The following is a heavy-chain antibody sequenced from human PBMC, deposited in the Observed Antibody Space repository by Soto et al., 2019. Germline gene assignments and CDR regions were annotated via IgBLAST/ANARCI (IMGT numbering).Heavy chain of an antibody. V-gene: IGHV3-33*01. J-gene: IGHJ6*03. Sequence: QVQLVESGGGVVQPGRSLRLSCAASGFTFSSYGMHWVRQAPGKGLEWVAVIWYDGSNKYYEDSVKGRFPNSRDNSKNTLYLQMSSLRAEDTAVYYCARDECSTCYYYSMDVWGKGTTVTVSS. CDR3: ARDECSTCYYYSMDV. CDR1: GFTFSSYG. D-gene: IGHD1-26*01. CDR2: IWYDGSNK.